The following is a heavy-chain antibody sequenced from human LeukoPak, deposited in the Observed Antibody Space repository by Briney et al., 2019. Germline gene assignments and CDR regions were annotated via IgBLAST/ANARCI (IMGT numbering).Heavy chain of an antibody. CDR3: AGFRSYGGGDCYLFDY. V-gene: IGHV1-24*01. Sequence: ASVKVSCKVSGYTLTELSMHWVRQAPGKGLEWMGGFDAEDGETNYAQKFQGRVTMTEDTSTDTAYMELSRLMSEDTAVYYCAGFRSYGGGDCYLFDYWGQGTLVTASS. J-gene: IGHJ4*02. CDR1: GYTLTELS. D-gene: IGHD2-21*02. CDR2: FDAEDGET.